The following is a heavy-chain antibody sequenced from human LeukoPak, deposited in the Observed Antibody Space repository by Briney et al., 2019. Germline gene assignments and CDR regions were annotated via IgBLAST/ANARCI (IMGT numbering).Heavy chain of an antibody. CDR2: ADIGRFV. D-gene: IGHD2-2*02. CDR1: EFIFNTYA. CDR3: AKDGGIVVVPAAIQWIFDY. J-gene: IGHJ4*02. Sequence: GSLSLSCAASEFIFNTYAMNWVRQAPGKGLEGVASADIGRFVSYRESLKGRFTISRDNSKNTLYLQMNSLRAEDTAVYYCAKDGGIVVVPAAIQWIFDYWGQGTLVTVSS. V-gene: IGHV3-23*01.